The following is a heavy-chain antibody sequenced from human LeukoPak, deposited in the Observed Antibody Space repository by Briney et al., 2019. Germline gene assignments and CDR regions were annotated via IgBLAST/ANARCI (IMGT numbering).Heavy chain of an antibody. V-gene: IGHV3-53*01. CDR1: GFTVSSNY. J-gene: IGHJ4*02. CDR3: ARVQDSSGYHFDY. CDR2: IYSGGST. Sequence: PGGSLRLSCAASGFTVSSNYMSWVRQAPGKGLEWVSVIYSGGSTYYADSVKGRFTISRDNSKNTLYLQMNSLRAEDTAVYYCARVQDSSGYHFDYWGQGTLVTVSS. D-gene: IGHD3-22*01.